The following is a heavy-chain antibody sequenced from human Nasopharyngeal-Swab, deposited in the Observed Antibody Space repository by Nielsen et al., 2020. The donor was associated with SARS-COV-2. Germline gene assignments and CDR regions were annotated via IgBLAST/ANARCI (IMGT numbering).Heavy chain of an antibody. Sequence: ASVKVSCKVSGYTLTELSMHWVRQAPGKGREWMGGFDPEDGETIYAQKFQGRVTMTEDTSTDTAYMELSSLRSEDTAVYYCATGAALAGTPISYYYYYGMDVWGQGTTVTVSS. V-gene: IGHV1-24*01. CDR2: FDPEDGET. J-gene: IGHJ6*02. CDR1: GYTLTELS. D-gene: IGHD6-19*01. CDR3: ATGAALAGTPISYYYYYGMDV.